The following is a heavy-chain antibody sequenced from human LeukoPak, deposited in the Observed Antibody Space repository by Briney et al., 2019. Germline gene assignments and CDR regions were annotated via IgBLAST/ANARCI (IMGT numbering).Heavy chain of an antibody. CDR2: ISSSGSTI. J-gene: IGHJ6*03. Sequence: GGSLRLSCAASGFTFSSHSMNWLRQAPGKGLEWVSYISSSGSTIYYADSVKGRFTISRDNAKNSLYLQMNSLRAEDTAVYYCGRAPGYSSGWYRFYYYYMDVWGKGTTVTVSS. D-gene: IGHD6-19*01. V-gene: IGHV3-48*04. CDR1: GFTFSSHS. CDR3: GRAPGYSSGWYRFYYYYMDV.